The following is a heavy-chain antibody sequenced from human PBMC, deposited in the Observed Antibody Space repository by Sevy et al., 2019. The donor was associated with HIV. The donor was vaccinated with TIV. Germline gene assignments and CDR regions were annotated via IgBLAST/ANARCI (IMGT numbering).Heavy chain of an antibody. CDR3: ARGLYEGSSWSLPYGMDV. CDR1: GGSISSYY. V-gene: IGHV4-4*07. J-gene: IGHJ6*02. Sequence: SETLSLTCTVSGGSISSYYWSWIRQPAGKGLEWIGRIYTSGSTNHNPSLKSRVTMSVDTSKNQFSLKRSSVTAADTAVYYCARGLYEGSSWSLPYGMDVWGQGTTVTVSS. D-gene: IGHD6-13*01. CDR2: IYTSGST.